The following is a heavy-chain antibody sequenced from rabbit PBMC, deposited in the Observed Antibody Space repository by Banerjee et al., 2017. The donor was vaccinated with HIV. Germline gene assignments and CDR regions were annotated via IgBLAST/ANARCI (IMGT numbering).Heavy chain of an antibody. CDR1: GFSFSSSYW. CDR2: IYAGSSGST. Sequence: QEQLEESGGDLVKPEGSLTLTCTASGFSFSSSYWICWVRQAPGKGLEWIACIYAGSSGSTYYASWAKGRFTISKTSSTTVTLQMTSLTVADTATYFCATYGYGYYFNLWGPGTLVTVS. J-gene: IGHJ4*01. V-gene: IGHV1S45*01. CDR3: ATYGYGYYFNL. D-gene: IGHD6-1*01.